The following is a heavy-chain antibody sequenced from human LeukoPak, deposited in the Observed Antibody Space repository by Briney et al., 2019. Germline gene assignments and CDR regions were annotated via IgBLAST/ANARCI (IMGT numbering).Heavy chain of an antibody. CDR2: IRYDGSNK. Sequence: GGSLRPSCAASGFTFSSYGMHWVRQAPGKGLEWVAFIRYDGSNKYYADSVKGRFTISRDNSKNTLYLQMNSLTAEDTAVYYCAKDSYSYGYVYDYWGQGTLVTVSS. D-gene: IGHD5-18*01. V-gene: IGHV3-30*02. CDR1: GFTFSSYG. J-gene: IGHJ4*02. CDR3: AKDSYSYGYVYDY.